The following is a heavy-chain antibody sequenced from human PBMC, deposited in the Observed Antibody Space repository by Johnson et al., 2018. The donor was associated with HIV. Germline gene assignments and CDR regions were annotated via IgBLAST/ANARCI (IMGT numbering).Heavy chain of an antibody. V-gene: IGHV3-23*04. J-gene: IGHJ3*02. CDR2: ISGSGGST. CDR1: GFTFSSYA. Sequence: VQLVESGGGLVQPGGSLRLSSAASGFTFSSYAMSCVRQAQGKGLECVSAISGSGGSTFYADAVKGRFSISRDNHKNTLYLQMNSLRAEDTAVYYCAKDLGGYYGSGMYAWPQRGALDNWGQVTMVTVSS. D-gene: IGHD3-10*01. CDR3: AKDLGGYYGSGMYAWPQRGALDN.